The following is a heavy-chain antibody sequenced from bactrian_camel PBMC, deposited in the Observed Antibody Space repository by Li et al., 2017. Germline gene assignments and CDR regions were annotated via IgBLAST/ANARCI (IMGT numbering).Heavy chain of an antibody. CDR1: GLSFDGYA. J-gene: IGHJ4*01. D-gene: IGHD2*01. V-gene: IGHV3S60*01. Sequence: VQLVESGGGLVQAGGSLKLSCVASGLSFDGYAMGWFRQAPGREREWLSCLTANGGSKYYADSVKGRFTISRDNDKNTLYLQMNNLKPEDTATYICTTSCDGVGVEGRGTQVTVS. CDR2: LTANGGSK.